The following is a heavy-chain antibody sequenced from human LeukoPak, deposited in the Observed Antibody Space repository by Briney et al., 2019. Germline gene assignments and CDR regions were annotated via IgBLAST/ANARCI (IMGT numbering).Heavy chain of an antibody. V-gene: IGHV3-21*01. CDR2: ISSSSSFI. CDR1: GGSISSSS. Sequence: ETLSLTCTVSGGSISSSSYYWGWIRQPPGKGLEWVSSISSSSSFISYAGSVKGRFTISRDNAKNSLFLQMNSLRAEDTAVYYCASEVAGTSPQSYWGRGTLVTVSS. CDR3: ASEVAGTSPQSY. D-gene: IGHD6-19*01. J-gene: IGHJ4*02.